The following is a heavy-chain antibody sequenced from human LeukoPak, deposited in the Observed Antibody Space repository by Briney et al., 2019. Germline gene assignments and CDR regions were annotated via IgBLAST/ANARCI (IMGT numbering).Heavy chain of an antibody. D-gene: IGHD4-11*01. V-gene: IGHV3-21*04. J-gene: IGHJ3*02. CDR3: ARGYTNYGYVFDI. CDR2: ISSSSSYI. Sequence: GGSLRLSCAASGFTFSEYSINWVRQAPGKGLEWVSSISSSSSYIYSADSVKGRFTISRDNARNSLYLQVNNLRVEDTAVYYCARGYTNYGYVFDIWGQGTMVTVSS. CDR1: GFTFSEYS.